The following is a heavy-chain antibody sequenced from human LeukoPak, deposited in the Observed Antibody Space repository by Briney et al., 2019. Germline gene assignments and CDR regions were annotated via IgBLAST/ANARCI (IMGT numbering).Heavy chain of an antibody. J-gene: IGHJ4*02. CDR1: GFTFSSYA. D-gene: IGHD6-6*01. CDR3: ANSIWGYSSSIDY. V-gene: IGHV3-23*01. CDR2: ISGSGGST. Sequence: GGSLRLSCAASGFTFSSYAMSWVRQAPGKGLEWVSAISGSGGSTYYADSVKGRFTISRDNSKNTLYLQMNSLSAEDTAVYYCANSIWGYSSSIDYWGQGTLVTVSS.